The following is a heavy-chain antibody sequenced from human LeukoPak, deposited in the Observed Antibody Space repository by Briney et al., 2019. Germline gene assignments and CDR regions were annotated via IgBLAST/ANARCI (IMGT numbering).Heavy chain of an antibody. CDR1: GFPFSSYA. J-gene: IGHJ6*02. CDR2: INHNGNVN. D-gene: IGHD3-16*01. CDR3: ARGGGLDV. V-gene: IGHV3-7*03. Sequence: GGSLRLSCAASGFPFSSYAMNWARQAPGKGLEWVASINHNGNVNYYVDSVKGRFTISRDNAKNSLYLQMSNLRAEDTAVYFCARGGGLDVWGQGATVTVSS.